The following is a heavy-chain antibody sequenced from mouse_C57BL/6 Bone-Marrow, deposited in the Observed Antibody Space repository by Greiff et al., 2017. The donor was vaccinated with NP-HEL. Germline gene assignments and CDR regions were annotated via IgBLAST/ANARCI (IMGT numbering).Heavy chain of an antibody. Sequence: QVHVKQPGAELVKPGASVKLSCKASGYTFTSYWMHWVKQRPGQGLEWIGMIHPNSGSTNYNEKFKSKATLTVDKSSSTAYMQLSSLTSEDSAVYYCARSGRGYYYGSSPWFAYWGQGTLVTVSA. V-gene: IGHV1-64*01. J-gene: IGHJ3*01. CDR3: ARSGRGYYYGSSPWFAY. CDR2: IHPNSGST. CDR1: GYTFTSYW. D-gene: IGHD1-1*01.